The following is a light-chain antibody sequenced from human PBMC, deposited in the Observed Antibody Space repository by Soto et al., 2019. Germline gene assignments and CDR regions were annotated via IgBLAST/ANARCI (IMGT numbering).Light chain of an antibody. CDR1: QSISSW. J-gene: IGKJ4*01. CDR2: KAS. V-gene: IGKV1-5*03. CDR3: QQYNSYSPLLT. Sequence: DMQMTQSPSTLSASVGDRVTITCRASQSISSWLAWYQQEPGKAPKLLIYKASSLESGVPSRFSGSGSGTEFTLTISSLQPDDFATSYCQQYNSYSPLLTFGGGPNVDIK.